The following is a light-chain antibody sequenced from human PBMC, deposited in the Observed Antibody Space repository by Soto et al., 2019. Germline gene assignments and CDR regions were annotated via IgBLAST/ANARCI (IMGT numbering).Light chain of an antibody. Sequence: QSALTQSRSVSGSPGQSVTISCTGTSSDVGGYNYVSWYQQHPGKAPKLMIYDVSKRPSGVPDRFSGSKSGNTASLTISGLQAEDEADYYCCSYAGSFVVFGGGTKLTVL. CDR1: SSDVGGYNY. CDR2: DVS. J-gene: IGLJ2*01. CDR3: CSYAGSFVV. V-gene: IGLV2-11*01.